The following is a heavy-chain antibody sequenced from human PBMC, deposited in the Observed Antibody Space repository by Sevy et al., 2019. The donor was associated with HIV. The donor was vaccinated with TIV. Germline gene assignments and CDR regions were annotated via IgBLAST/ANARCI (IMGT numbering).Heavy chain of an antibody. CDR1: AFTFSSYW. CDR3: ARDSWRSGSYYGFDS. Sequence: GGSLRLSCAASAFTFSSYWTHWVRQVPGKGLVWVSRINPDGSSTSYADSVKGRFTISRDNAKNTLYLQMNSLRAEDTAVYYCARDSWRSGSYYGFDSWGQGALVTVSS. CDR2: INPDGSST. D-gene: IGHD1-26*01. J-gene: IGHJ4*02. V-gene: IGHV3-74*01.